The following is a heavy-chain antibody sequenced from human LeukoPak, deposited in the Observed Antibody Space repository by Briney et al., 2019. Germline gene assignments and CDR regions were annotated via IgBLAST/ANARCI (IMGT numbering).Heavy chain of an antibody. CDR1: GGSFSGYY. J-gene: IGHJ4*02. CDR3: ARDLGSSWFEPLDY. V-gene: IGHV4-34*01. Sequence: SETLSLTCAVYGGSFSGYYWSWIRQPPGKGLEWIGEINHSGSTNYNPSLKSRVTISVDTSKNQFSLKLTSATAADTAVYYCARDLGSSWFEPLDYWGQGILVIVSS. CDR2: INHSGST. D-gene: IGHD6-13*01.